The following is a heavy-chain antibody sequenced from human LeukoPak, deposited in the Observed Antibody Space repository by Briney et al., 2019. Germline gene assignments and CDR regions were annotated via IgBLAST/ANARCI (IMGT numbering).Heavy chain of an antibody. CDR2: INHSGST. D-gene: IGHD3-10*01. J-gene: IGHJ4*02. Sequence: SETLSLTCAVYGGSFSGYYWRWIRQPPGKGLEWIGEINHSGSTNYNPSLKSRVTISVDTSKNQFSLKLSSVTAADTAVYYCARGSRRYYGSGSYHNYWGQGTLVTVSS. CDR1: GGSFSGYY. CDR3: ARGSRRYYGSGSYHNY. V-gene: IGHV4-34*01.